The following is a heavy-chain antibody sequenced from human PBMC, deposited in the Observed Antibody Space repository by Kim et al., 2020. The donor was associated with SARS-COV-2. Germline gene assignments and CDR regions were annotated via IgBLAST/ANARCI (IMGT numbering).Heavy chain of an antibody. CDR3: AKDQSSSWSNFDY. V-gene: IGHV3-23*01. D-gene: IGHD6-13*01. J-gene: IGHJ4*02. Sequence: YADSVKGRFTISRDNSKNTLYLQMNSLRAEDTAVYYCAKDQSSSWSNFDYWGQGTLVTVSS.